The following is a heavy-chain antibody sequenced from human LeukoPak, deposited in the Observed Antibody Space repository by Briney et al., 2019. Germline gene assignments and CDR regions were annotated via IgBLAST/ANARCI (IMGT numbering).Heavy chain of an antibody. J-gene: IGHJ4*02. V-gene: IGHV3-48*04. CDR2: ISSSSSTI. CDR1: GFTFSSYS. Sequence: GGSLRLSCAASGFTFSSYSMNWVRRAPGKGLEWVSYISSSSSTIYCADSVKGRFTISRDNAKNSLYLQMNSLRAEDTAVYYCARPQAGNYWGQGTLVTVSS. CDR3: ARPQAGNY.